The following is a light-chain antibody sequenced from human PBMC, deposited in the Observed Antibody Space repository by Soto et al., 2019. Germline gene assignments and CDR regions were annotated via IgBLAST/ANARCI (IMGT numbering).Light chain of an antibody. CDR1: QDIAFY. Sequence: DIQMTQSPSSLSVSVGDRVTMSCRTSQDIAFYLNWYQQKPGKAPQLLIYGASNLQHGAPSRFSGSGSGTDFTLNITSLQSEDFATFFCQQNYYIPYTFGQGTKLEI. J-gene: IGKJ2*01. CDR3: QQNYYIPYT. V-gene: IGKV1-39*01. CDR2: GAS.